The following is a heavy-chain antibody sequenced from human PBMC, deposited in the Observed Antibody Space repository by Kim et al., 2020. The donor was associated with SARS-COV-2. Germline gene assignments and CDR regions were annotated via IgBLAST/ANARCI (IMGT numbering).Heavy chain of an antibody. D-gene: IGHD5-18*01. CDR2: ISYDGSNK. V-gene: IGHV3-30*04. Sequence: GGSLRLSCAASGFTFSSYAMHWVRQAPGKGLEWVAVISYDGSNKYYADSVKGRFTISRDNSKNTLYLQMNSLRAEDTAVYYCARDRGAMVTGFDYWGQGT. CDR3: ARDRGAMVTGFDY. J-gene: IGHJ4*02. CDR1: GFTFSSYA.